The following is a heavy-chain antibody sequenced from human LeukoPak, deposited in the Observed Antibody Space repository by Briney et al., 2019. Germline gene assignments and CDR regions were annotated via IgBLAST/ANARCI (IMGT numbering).Heavy chain of an antibody. CDR2: IHTSGST. CDR3: ARDSYYYDSSGYYRFDY. CDR1: GGSISSYY. J-gene: IGHJ4*02. V-gene: IGHV4-4*07. D-gene: IGHD3-22*01. Sequence: PSETLSLTCTVSGGSISSYYWSWIRQPAGKGLEWIGRIHTSGSTNYNPPLKSRVTMSVDTSKNQFSLKLSSVTAADTAVYYCARDSYYYDSSGYYRFDYWGQGTLVTVSS.